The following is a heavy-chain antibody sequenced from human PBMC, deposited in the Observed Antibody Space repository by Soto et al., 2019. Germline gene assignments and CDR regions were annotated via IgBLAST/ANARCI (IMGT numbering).Heavy chain of an antibody. CDR2: IYWDDDK. V-gene: IGHV2-5*02. Sequence: GSGPTLVNPTQTLTLTCTFSGFSLSTSGVGVGWIRQSPGKALEWLAFIYWDDDKRYSPSLRSRLTITKDTSRSQVVLTMTHMDPVDTASYFFAHRAGLQGNWDGGYFDYWGLGTLVTVSS. CDR1: GFSLSTSGVG. D-gene: IGHD1-1*01. CDR3: AHRAGLQGNWDGGYFDY. J-gene: IGHJ4*02.